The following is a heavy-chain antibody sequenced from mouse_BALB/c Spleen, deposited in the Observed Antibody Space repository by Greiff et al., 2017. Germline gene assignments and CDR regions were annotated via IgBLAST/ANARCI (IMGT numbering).Heavy chain of an antibody. J-gene: IGHJ4*01. V-gene: IGHV1-20*02. D-gene: IGHD1-1*01. CDR3: ARDYADAMDY. CDR1: GYSFTGYF. Sequence: VQLQQSGAELAKPGASVKISCKASGYSFTGYFMNWVIQSHGKSLEWIGRINPYNGDTFYNQKFKGKATLTVDKSSSTAHMELRSLASEDSAVYYCARDYADAMDYWGQGTSVTVSS. CDR2: INPYNGDT.